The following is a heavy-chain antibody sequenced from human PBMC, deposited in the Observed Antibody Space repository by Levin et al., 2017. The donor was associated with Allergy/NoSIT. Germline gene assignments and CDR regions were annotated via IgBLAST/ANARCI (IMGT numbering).Heavy chain of an antibody. V-gene: IGHV3-48*01. CDR2: INTISSTI. CDR3: TGTPYYFDY. Sequence: GGSLRLSCAASGFTFSSYSMNWVRQAPGKGLEWISYINTISSTIYYADSVEGRFTISRDNAKNSLYLQMNSLRADDTAVYYCTGTPYYFDYWGQGTLVTVSS. CDR1: GFTFSSYS. J-gene: IGHJ4*02. D-gene: IGHD7-27*01.